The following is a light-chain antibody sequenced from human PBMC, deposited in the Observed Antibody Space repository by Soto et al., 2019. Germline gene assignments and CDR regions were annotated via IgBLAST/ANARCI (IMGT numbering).Light chain of an antibody. V-gene: IGLV1-44*01. CDR1: SCSIGRHP. J-gene: IGLJ2*01. Sequence: QSVLTQPPSASGTPGQRVTSSCSGVSCSIGRHPVNWYLQLPGTAPKLLIYTNDRRPSGVPDRVSASKSGTSASLTISVLQSEDEADYYCATCDDSLYGMVVGGGIKLTVL. CDR2: TND. CDR3: ATCDDSLYGMV.